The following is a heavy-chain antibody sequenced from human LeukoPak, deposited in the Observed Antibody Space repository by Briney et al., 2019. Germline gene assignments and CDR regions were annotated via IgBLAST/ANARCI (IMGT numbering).Heavy chain of an antibody. V-gene: IGHV4-39*07. CDR2: IYYSGST. D-gene: IGHD2-8*01. CDR1: GGSISSSSYY. J-gene: IGHJ5*02. Sequence: PSETLSLTCTVSGGSISSSSYYWGWIRQPPGKGLEWIGSIYYSGSTYYNPSLKSRVTISVDTPKNQFSLKLSSVTAADTAVYYCARDALYHNWFDPWGQGTLVTVSS. CDR3: ARDALYHNWFDP.